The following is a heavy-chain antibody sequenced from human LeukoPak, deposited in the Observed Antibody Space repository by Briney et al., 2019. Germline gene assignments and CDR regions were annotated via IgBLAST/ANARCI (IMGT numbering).Heavy chain of an antibody. V-gene: IGHV3-66*02. CDR2: IYSGGGT. CDR1: GFTVSSNY. CDR3: ARAVGVTAIHNAFDI. D-gene: IGHD2-21*02. Sequence: PGGSLRLSCAASGFTVSSNYMSWVRQAPGKGLEWVSVIYSGGGTDYADSVKGRFTISRDNSKNTLYLQMNSLRAEDTAVYYCARAVGVTAIHNAFDIWAKGQWSPSL. J-gene: IGHJ3*02.